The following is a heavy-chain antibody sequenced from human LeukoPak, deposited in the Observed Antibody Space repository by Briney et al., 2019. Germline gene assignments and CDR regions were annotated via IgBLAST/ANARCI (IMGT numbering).Heavy chain of an antibody. Sequence: SETLFLTCTVSGYSISNGYYWGWIRQPPGTGLEWIGRIYPSGSTFYNPSLKNRVNISVDTSKNQFSLRPGSVTAADTAVYYCARSYASSWYWNWFDPWGQGTLVTVSS. J-gene: IGHJ5*02. D-gene: IGHD6-13*01. CDR2: IYPSGST. V-gene: IGHV4-38-2*02. CDR3: ARSYASSWYWNWFDP. CDR1: GYSISNGYY.